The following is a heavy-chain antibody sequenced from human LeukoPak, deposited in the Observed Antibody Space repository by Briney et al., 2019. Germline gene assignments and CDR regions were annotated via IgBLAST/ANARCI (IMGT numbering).Heavy chain of an antibody. CDR3: AKDRASLYYYDTSGSGLDH. CDR1: GFTFSSYG. Sequence: AGGSLRLSCAASGFTFSSYGMHWVRQAPGKGLEWVALISYDGSNKYYVDSVKGRFTISRDNSKNTLYLQMDSLRPEDTALYYCAKDRASLYYYDTSGSGLDHWGQGTLVTVSS. J-gene: IGHJ4*02. V-gene: IGHV3-30*18. CDR2: ISYDGSNK. D-gene: IGHD3-22*01.